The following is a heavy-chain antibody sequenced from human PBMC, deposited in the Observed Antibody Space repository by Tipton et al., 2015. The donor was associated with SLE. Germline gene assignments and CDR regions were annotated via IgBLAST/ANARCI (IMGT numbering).Heavy chain of an antibody. V-gene: IGHV4-59*01. Sequence: GLVKPSETLSLTCTVSGGSIGTDYWSWIRQPPGKGLEWIGYIYYSGTTNYNPSLKSRVTISVDTSNNQLSLNLSSVTAADTAVDYGARGDNWDYMNSWGQGTLVTVSS. CDR1: GGSIGTDY. J-gene: IGHJ4*02. D-gene: IGHD1-7*01. CDR2: IYYSGTT. CDR3: ARGDNWDYMNS.